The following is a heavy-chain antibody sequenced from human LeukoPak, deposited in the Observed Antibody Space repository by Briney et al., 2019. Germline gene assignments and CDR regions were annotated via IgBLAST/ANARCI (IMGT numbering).Heavy chain of an antibody. Sequence: SETLSLTCTVSGDSISSSTYYWGWLRQPPGKGLEWVGSIYYTGGTFQNPSLKSRLAMSVDTSKNQFSLTLTSVTAADTALYYCASLNYADYVKAFQNWGQGTLVTVSS. V-gene: IGHV4-39*01. J-gene: IGHJ4*02. D-gene: IGHD4-17*01. CDR1: GDSISSSTYY. CDR2: IYYTGGT. CDR3: ASLNYADYVKAFQN.